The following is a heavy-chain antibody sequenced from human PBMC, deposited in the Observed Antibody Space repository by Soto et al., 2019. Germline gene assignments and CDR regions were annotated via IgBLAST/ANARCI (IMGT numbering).Heavy chain of an antibody. CDR2: INQDGSEK. Sequence: ESGGGLVQPGGSLRLSCAASGFIFSNFWINWVRQAPGKGLEWVASINQDGSEKYYVDSVKGRFTISRDNAKNTLYLQMNSLRAEDTAVYYCAKWTVVVVAATRGGYFDYWGQGTLVTVSS. D-gene: IGHD2-15*01. CDR3: AKWTVVVVAATRGGYFDY. V-gene: IGHV3-7*03. J-gene: IGHJ4*02. CDR1: GFIFSNFW.